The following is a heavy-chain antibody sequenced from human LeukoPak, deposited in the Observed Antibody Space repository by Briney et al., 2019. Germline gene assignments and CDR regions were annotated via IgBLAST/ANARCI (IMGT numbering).Heavy chain of an antibody. J-gene: IGHJ4*02. Sequence: PGGSLRLSCAASGFTFSSYWMSWVRQAPGKGLEWVANIKQDGSEKYYVDSVKGRFTISRDNARNSPYLQMNSLRAEDTAVYYCGRSGYSYGYLLDEDYWGQGTLVTVSS. CDR3: GRSGYSYGYLLDEDY. CDR1: GFTFSSYW. V-gene: IGHV3-7*01. D-gene: IGHD5-18*01. CDR2: IKQDGSEK.